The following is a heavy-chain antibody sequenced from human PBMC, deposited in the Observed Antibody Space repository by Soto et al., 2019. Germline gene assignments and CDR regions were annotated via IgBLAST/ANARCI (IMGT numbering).Heavy chain of an antibody. V-gene: IGHV3-30-3*01. CDR1: GFTFSSYA. J-gene: IGHJ6*02. CDR2: ISYDGSNK. Sequence: GGSLRLSCAASGFTFSSYAMHWVRQAPGKGLEWVAVISYDGSNKYYADSVKGRFTISRDNSKNTLYLQMNSLRAEDTAVYYCARDLLEYSSSSLGYGMDVWGQGTTVTVSS. CDR3: ARDLLEYSSSSLGYGMDV. D-gene: IGHD6-6*01.